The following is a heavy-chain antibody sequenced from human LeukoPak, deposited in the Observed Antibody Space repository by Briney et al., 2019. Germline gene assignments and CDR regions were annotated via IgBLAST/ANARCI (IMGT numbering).Heavy chain of an antibody. CDR3: ATALPQESPYGDVLNY. CDR1: GGTFSIYR. J-gene: IGHJ4*02. D-gene: IGHD4-17*01. Sequence: SVKVSCKASGGTFSIYRISWVRQAPGQGLEWMGRIITILGIPNYTQKFQGRVTIIADKSTSTIHMELSRLTSEDTAVYYCATALPQESPYGDVLNYWGRGTLVTVSS. V-gene: IGHV1-69*04. CDR2: IITILGIP.